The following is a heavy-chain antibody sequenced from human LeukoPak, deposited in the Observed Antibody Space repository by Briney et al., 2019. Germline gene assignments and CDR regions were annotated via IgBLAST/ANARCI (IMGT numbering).Heavy chain of an antibody. CDR1: GFTFSSYS. CDR3: ARDPGRWLQFSYYYYYMDV. Sequence: GGSLRLSCAASGFTFSSYSMNWVRQAPGKGLEWVSSISSSSSYIYYAHSVKGRFTISRDNAKNSLYLQMNSLRAEDTAVYYCARDPGRWLQFSYYYYYMDVWSKGTTVTVSS. V-gene: IGHV3-21*01. CDR2: ISSSSSYI. D-gene: IGHD5-24*01. J-gene: IGHJ6*03.